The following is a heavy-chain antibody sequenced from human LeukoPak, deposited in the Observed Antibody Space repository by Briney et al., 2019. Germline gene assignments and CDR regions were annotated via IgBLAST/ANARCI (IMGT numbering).Heavy chain of an antibody. D-gene: IGHD3-16*02. Sequence: GGSLRLSCAASGFTFSNAWMSWVRQAPGKGLEWVSGISGSGGSTYYADSVKGRFTISRDNSKNTLYLQMNSLRAEDTAVYYCAKDRVMITFGGVIAYWGQGTLVTVSS. CDR3: AKDRVMITFGGVIAY. CDR1: GFTFSNAW. CDR2: ISGSGGST. J-gene: IGHJ4*02. V-gene: IGHV3-23*01.